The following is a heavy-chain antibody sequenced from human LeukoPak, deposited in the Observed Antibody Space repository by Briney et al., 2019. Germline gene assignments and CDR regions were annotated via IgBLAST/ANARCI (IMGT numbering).Heavy chain of an antibody. D-gene: IGHD6-19*01. CDR1: GYTFTVYY. CDR2: INPNSGGT. J-gene: IGHJ4*02. CDR3: ARMKHDVGGWLGFDY. V-gene: IGHV1-2*04. Sequence: ASVKVSCTASGYTFTVYYMHWVRQAPGQGLEWMGWINPNSGGTNYAQKFQGWVTMTRDTSISTAYMELSRLRSDDTAVYYCARMKHDVGGWLGFDYWGQGTLVTVSS.